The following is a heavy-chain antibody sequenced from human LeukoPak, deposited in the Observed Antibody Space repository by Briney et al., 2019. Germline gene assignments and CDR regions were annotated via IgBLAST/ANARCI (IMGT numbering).Heavy chain of an antibody. J-gene: IGHJ4*02. CDR1: GGSFSGYY. D-gene: IGHD3-10*01. Sequence: SETLSLTCAVYGGSFSGYYWSWIRQPPGKGLEWIGEINHSGSTNYNPSLKSRVIISVDTSKNQFSLKLSSVTAADTAVYYCARRMYYYGSGSYSDYWGQGTLVTVSS. CDR3: ARRMYYYGSGSYSDY. CDR2: INHSGST. V-gene: IGHV4-34*01.